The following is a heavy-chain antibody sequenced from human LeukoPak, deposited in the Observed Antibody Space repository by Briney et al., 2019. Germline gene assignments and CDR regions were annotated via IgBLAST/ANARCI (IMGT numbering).Heavy chain of an antibody. CDR1: GGSISSGGYY. Sequence: SETLSLTCTVSGGSISSGGYYWSWIRQHPGKGLEWIGYIYYSGSTYYNPSLKSRVTISVDTSKNQFSLKLSSVTAADTAVYYCARGQWLAGDFDYWGQGTLVTVSS. CDR3: ARGQWLAGDFDY. J-gene: IGHJ4*02. V-gene: IGHV4-31*03. D-gene: IGHD6-19*01. CDR2: IYYSGST.